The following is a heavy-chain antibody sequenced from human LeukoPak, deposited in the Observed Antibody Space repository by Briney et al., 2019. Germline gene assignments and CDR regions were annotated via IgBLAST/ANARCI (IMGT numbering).Heavy chain of an antibody. CDR3: AAANLRLGELSLYY. J-gene: IGHJ4*02. D-gene: IGHD3-16*02. Sequence: PGGSLRLSCAASGFTFSSYDMHWVRQATGKGLEWVSAIGTAGDTYYPGSVKSRFTISRENAKNSLYLQMNSLRAGDTAVYYCAAANLRLGELSLYYWGQGTLVTVSS. CDR2: IGTAGDT. CDR1: GFTFSSYD. V-gene: IGHV3-13*01.